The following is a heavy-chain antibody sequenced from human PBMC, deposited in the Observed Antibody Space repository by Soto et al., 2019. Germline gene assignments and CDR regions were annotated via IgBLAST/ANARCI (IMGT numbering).Heavy chain of an antibody. V-gene: IGHV1-8*01. D-gene: IGHD2-2*01. CDR1: GYTFTSYD. CDR3: ARDQVVPAATTNYYYGMDV. CDR2: MNPNSGNT. J-gene: IGHJ6*02. Sequence: ASVKGSSKASGYTFTSYDIKWVRQATGQRLEWMGWMNPNSGNTGYAQKFQGRVTMTRNTSISTAYMELSSLRSEDTAVYYCARDQVVPAATTNYYYGMDVWGQGTTVTVSS.